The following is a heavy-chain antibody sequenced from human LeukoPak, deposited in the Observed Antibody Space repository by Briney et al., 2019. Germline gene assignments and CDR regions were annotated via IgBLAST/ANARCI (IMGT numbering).Heavy chain of an antibody. CDR3: ARGFSH. Sequence: SETLSPTCAVYGGSFNNYYWSWLGQPAGKGLEWIGEINHSGSTTYSPSLKSRVTMSIDTSKNQFSLKLSSMTAADTAVYYCARGFSHWGQGTLVTVSS. J-gene: IGHJ4*02. CDR2: INHSGST. CDR1: GGSFNNYY. V-gene: IGHV4-34*01.